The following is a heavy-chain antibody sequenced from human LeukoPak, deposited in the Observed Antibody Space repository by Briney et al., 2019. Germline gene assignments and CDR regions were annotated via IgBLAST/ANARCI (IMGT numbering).Heavy chain of an antibody. D-gene: IGHD4-17*01. CDR2: IYHSGST. J-gene: IGHJ4*02. CDR1: GGSINSGDHY. Sequence: SETLSLTCTVSGGSINSGDHYWGWIRQPPGKGLEWIGSIYHSGSTYYNPSLKSRVTISVDTSKNQFSLKLSSVTAADTAVYYCASGGDYGDERGEVDYWGQGTLVTVSS. V-gene: IGHV4-39*07. CDR3: ASGGDYGDERGEVDY.